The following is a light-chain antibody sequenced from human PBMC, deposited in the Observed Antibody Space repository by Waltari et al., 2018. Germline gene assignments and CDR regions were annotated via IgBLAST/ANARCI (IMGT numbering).Light chain of an antibody. J-gene: IGKJ1*01. CDR2: DAS. Sequence: EIVLTQSPDTLSLSPGERAYFSCRASQSVIRYLAWYQQKPGQAPRLLIYDASKRATDIPARFSGSASGTDFTLTISSLEPEDSAVYYCQQRDNWPGTFGQGTRVEIK. CDR1: QSVIRY. V-gene: IGKV3-11*01. CDR3: QQRDNWPGT.